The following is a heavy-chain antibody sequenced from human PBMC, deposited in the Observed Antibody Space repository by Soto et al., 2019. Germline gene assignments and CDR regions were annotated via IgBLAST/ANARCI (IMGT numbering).Heavy chain of an antibody. CDR1: GFMFSSAW. V-gene: IGHV3-15*01. CDR3: VEGWNDF. CDR2: IKSKKDGGAR. D-gene: IGHD1-1*01. J-gene: IGHJ4*02. Sequence: EVQVVESGGDLVEPGGSLRLSCVTSGFMFSSAWMSWVRQAPGKGLEWVARIKSKKDGGARDYAAPVNGRFSISRDDSKSTVYLQMNSLRAEDTALYYCVEGWNDFWGQGTLSPSPQ.